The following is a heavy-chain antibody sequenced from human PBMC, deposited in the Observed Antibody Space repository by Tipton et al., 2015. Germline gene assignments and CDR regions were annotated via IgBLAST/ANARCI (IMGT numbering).Heavy chain of an antibody. D-gene: IGHD3-9*01. CDR2: ISSSGSTI. CDR3: AVNGILTAYYVW. V-gene: IGHV3-11*01. Sequence: SLRLSCAASEFSFSDYYMSWIRQAPGKGLEWVSHISSSGSTIYYADSVKGRFTISRDNAQNSLYLQMNSLRAEDAAVYYCAVNGILTAYYVWWGQGTLVTVSS. CDR1: EFSFSDYY. J-gene: IGHJ4*02.